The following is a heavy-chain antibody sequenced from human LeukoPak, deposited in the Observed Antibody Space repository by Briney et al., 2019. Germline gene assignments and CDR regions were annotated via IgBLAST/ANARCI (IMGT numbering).Heavy chain of an antibody. CDR3: AKDRRRSGGDYYYYYMDV. D-gene: IGHD2-21*01. CDR2: ISSSSSYI. Sequence: PGGSLRLSCAASGFTFSSYSMNWVRQAPGKGLEWVSSISSSSSYIYYADSVKGRFTISRDNAKNSLYLQMNSLRAEDTAVYYCAKDRRRSGGDYYYYYMDVWGKGTTVTVSS. CDR1: GFTFSSYS. V-gene: IGHV3-21*01. J-gene: IGHJ6*03.